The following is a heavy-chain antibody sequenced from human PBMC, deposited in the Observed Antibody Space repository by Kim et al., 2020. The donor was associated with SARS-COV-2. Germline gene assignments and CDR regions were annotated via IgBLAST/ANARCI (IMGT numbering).Heavy chain of an antibody. D-gene: IGHD2-15*01. CDR1: GGSFSGYY. Sequence: SETLSLTCAVYGGSFSGYYWSWIRQPPGKGLEWIGEINHSGSTNYNPSLKSRVTLSVDTSQNQFSLKLSSVTAADTAVYYCARGYCSGGSCYDPYYFDYWGQGTMVTVSS. V-gene: IGHV4-34*01. CDR2: INHSGST. CDR3: ARGYCSGGSCYDPYYFDY. J-gene: IGHJ4*02.